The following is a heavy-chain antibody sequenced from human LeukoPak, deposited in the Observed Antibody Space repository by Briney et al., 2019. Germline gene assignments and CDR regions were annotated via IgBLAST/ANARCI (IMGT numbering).Heavy chain of an antibody. V-gene: IGHV3-21*01. CDR3: ARDRGAYCGGECYLGFDY. CDR1: GFTFSSYT. D-gene: IGHD2-21*01. CDR2: IAGSSGYI. Sequence: GGSLRLSCAASGFTFSSYTMNWVRQAPGKGLEWVSSIAGSSGYISYADSVKGRFTISRDHAKKSLYLQMTSLTAEDTAVYYCARDRGAYCGGECYLGFDYWGRGTLVTVSS. J-gene: IGHJ4*01.